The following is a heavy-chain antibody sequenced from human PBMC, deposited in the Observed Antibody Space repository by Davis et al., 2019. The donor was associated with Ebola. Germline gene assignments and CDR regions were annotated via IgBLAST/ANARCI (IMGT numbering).Heavy chain of an antibody. J-gene: IGHJ5*02. D-gene: IGHD5-12*01. V-gene: IGHV1-69*05. CDR3: ARGVEYSGYGGFRFDP. Sequence: AASVKVSCKASGGTFSSYAISWVRQAPGQGLEWMGGIIPIFGTANYAQKFQGRVTMTTDTSTSTAYMELRSLRSDDTAVYYCARGVEYSGYGGFRFDPWGQGTLVTVSS. CDR1: GGTFSSYA. CDR2: IIPIFGTA.